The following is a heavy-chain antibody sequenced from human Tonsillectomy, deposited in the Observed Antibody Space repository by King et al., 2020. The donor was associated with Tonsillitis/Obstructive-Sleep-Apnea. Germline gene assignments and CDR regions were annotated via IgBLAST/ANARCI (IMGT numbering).Heavy chain of an antibody. D-gene: IGHD3-22*01. V-gene: IGHV3-15*01. CDR3: TTELSFYDSSGYYGGGPIDY. Sequence: QLVESGGGLVKPGGSLRLSCAASGFTFTNAWMSWVRQAPGKGLEWVGRIKSKTDGGTTDYAAPVKGRFTISRDDSKNTLYLQMNSLKTEDTAVYYCTTELSFYDSSGYYGGGPIDYWGQGTLVTVSS. CDR1: GFTFTNAW. CDR2: IKSKTDGGTT. J-gene: IGHJ4*02.